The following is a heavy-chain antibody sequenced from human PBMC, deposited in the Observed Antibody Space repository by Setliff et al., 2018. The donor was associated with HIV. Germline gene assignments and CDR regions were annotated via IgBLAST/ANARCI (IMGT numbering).Heavy chain of an antibody. CDR1: GGSISSYY. CDR2: IYYSGST. J-gene: IGHJ6*03. Sequence: SETLSLTCTVSGGSISSYYWSWIRQSPGKGLEWLGYIYYSGSTNYNPSLKSRVTMSIDTSTQQFFLNVTSVTAADTGVYYCTRDRTEHLVFVNYYYYMDVWGKGTTVTVSS. V-gene: IGHV4-59*12. CDR3: TRDRTEHLVFVNYYYYMDV. D-gene: IGHD6-6*01.